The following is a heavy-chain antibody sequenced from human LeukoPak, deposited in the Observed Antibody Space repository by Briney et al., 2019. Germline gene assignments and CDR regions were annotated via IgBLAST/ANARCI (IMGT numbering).Heavy chain of an antibody. CDR2: ISGSGGST. V-gene: IGHV3-23*01. D-gene: IGHD3-10*01. J-gene: IGHJ4*02. Sequence: GGSLRLSCAASGFTFSSYAMSWVRQAPGKGLEWVSAISGSGGSTYYADSVKGRFTISRDNSKNTLYLQMNSLRAEDTAVYYCAKDPWFGELPALDYWGQGTLVTAAS. CDR3: AKDPWFGELPALDY. CDR1: GFTFSSYA.